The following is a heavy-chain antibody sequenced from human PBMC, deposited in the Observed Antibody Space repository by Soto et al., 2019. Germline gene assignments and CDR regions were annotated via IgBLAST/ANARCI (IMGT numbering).Heavy chain of an antibody. CDR3: ARFGMGSTKIPTFTY. CDR2: IYYSGST. J-gene: IGHJ4*02. D-gene: IGHD3-22*01. V-gene: IGHV4-59*01. Sequence: SETLSLTCTVSGGSLSRYYWSWIRQPPGQGLEWIGHIYYSGSTSYNPSLNSRVTISVVTSKNQFSLKLSSVTAADTAVYYCARFGMGSTKIPTFTYWGQGALFTVSS. CDR1: GGSLSRYY.